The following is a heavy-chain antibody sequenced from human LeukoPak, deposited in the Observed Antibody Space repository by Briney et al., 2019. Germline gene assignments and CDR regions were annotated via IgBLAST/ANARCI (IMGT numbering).Heavy chain of an antibody. J-gene: IGHJ6*02. CDR2: IIPIFGTA. CDR3: ARDPPHDPPYYYGMDV. CDR1: GGTFSSYA. Sequence: SVKVSCKASGGTFSSYAISWVRQAPGQGLEWMGGIIPIFGTANYAQKFQGRVTITADESTSTAYMELSSLRSEDTAIYYCARDPPHDPPYYYGMDVWGQGTTVTVSS. V-gene: IGHV1-69*13.